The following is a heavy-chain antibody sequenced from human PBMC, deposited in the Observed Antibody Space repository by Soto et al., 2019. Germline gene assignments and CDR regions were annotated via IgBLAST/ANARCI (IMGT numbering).Heavy chain of an antibody. CDR1: GGTFSSYS. Sequence: QVQLVQSGAEVKKPGSSVKVSCKASGGTFSSYSISWVRQAPGQGLEWMGGIIPMFDTSNYVQKFQGRVTITAAESTRTAYMGLRSLRSDDTAVYYCAREDYGVLSRLDPWGQGTQVTVSS. D-gene: IGHD4-17*01. CDR3: AREDYGVLSRLDP. V-gene: IGHV1-69*12. CDR2: IIPMFDTS. J-gene: IGHJ5*01.